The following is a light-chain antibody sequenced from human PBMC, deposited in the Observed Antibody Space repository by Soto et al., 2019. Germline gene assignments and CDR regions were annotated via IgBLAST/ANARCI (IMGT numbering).Light chain of an antibody. J-gene: IGKJ5*01. CDR1: QSLLSSADNLNY. V-gene: IGKV4-1*01. CDR3: PQHYSTPIP. CDR2: WAS. Sequence: DIVLAQSKDSLAVSLDERATINCRSSQSLLSSADNLNYLAWFQQKPGQPPKLLIYWASTRESGVPDRFSGSGSGTDFSLTITTLEAEDVATYYCPQHYSTPIPFGQRRLLAIK.